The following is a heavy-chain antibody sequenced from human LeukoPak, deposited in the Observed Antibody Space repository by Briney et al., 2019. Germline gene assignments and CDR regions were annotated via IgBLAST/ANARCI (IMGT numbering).Heavy chain of an antibody. CDR3: ATGGIVVVPAAAGEYFDY. V-gene: IGHV1-46*01. Sequence: GASVKVSCKASGYTFTSYYMHWVRQAPGQGLEWMGIINPSGGSTSYAQKFQGRVTMTEDTSTDTAYMELSSLRSEDTAVYYCATGGIVVVPAAAGEYFDYWGQGTLVTVSS. D-gene: IGHD2-2*01. CDR2: INPSGGST. J-gene: IGHJ4*02. CDR1: GYTFTSYY.